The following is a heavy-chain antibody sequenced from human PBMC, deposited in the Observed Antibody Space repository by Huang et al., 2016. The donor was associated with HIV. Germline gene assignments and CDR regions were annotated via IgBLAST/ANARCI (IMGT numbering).Heavy chain of an antibody. CDR3: VRDPRIQSWLNYFDY. V-gene: IGHV3-74*01. J-gene: IGHJ4*02. CDR1: GFTFSSYW. Sequence: EVQLVESGGGLVQPGGSLRLSCAASGFTFSSYWMHWVRQAPGKGVVWVSRINSDGRSSGYADSVKGRFTISRDNAKNTLYLQMNSLRAEDTAVYYCVRDPRIQSWLNYFDYWGQGTLVSVSS. D-gene: IGHD3-22*01. CDR2: INSDGRSS.